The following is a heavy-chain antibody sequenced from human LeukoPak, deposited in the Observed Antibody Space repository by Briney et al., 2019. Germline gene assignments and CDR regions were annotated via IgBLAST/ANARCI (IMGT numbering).Heavy chain of an antibody. Sequence: ASVKVSCKASGYTFTSYGISWVRQAPGQGLEWMGWISAYNGNTNYAQKLQGRVTMTTDTSTSTAYMELRSLRAADTAAYYCARVQKGIAAAGTGGGWFEPWGQGTLVTVS. J-gene: IGHJ5*02. CDR3: ARVQKGIAAAGTGGGWFEP. CDR2: ISAYNGNT. CDR1: GYTFTSYG. D-gene: IGHD6-13*01. V-gene: IGHV1-18*01.